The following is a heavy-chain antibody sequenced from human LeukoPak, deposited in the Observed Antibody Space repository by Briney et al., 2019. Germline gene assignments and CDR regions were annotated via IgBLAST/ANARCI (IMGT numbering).Heavy chain of an antibody. J-gene: IGHJ4*02. V-gene: IGHV3-23*01. CDR3: AKDGYSYGYGYFDY. CDR2: ISGGGGNT. Sequence: PGGSLRLSCAASGFTFSNYAMSWVRQAPGKGLEWVSTISGGGGNTYYADSVKGRFTISRDKSKNTLYLQMNSLRAEDTAVYYCAKDGYSYGYGYFDYWGQGTLVTVSS. CDR1: GFTFSNYA. D-gene: IGHD5-18*01.